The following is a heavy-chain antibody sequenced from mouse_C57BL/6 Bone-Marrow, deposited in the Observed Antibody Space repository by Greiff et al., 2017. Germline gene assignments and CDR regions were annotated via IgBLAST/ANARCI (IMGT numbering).Heavy chain of an antibody. J-gene: IGHJ3*01. D-gene: IGHD2-3*01. CDR1: GFNIKDDY. V-gene: IGHV14-4*01. Sequence: VQLKESGAELVRPGASVKLSCTASGFNIKDDYMHWVKQRPEQGLEWIGWIDPENGDTEYASKFQGKATITADTSSNTAYLQLSSLTSEDTAVYSCTTDPPDGYWFAYWGQGTLVTVSA. CDR2: IDPENGDT. CDR3: TTDPPDGYWFAY.